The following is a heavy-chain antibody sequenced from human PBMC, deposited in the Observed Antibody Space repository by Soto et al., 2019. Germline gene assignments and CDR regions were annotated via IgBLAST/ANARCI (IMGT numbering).Heavy chain of an antibody. CDR3: ARDRSITIFGAGGMFDY. CDR2: ISSSGSTI. D-gene: IGHD3-3*01. V-gene: IGHV3-11*01. CDR1: GFTFSDYY. J-gene: IGHJ4*02. Sequence: PVGSLRLSCAASGFTFSDYYMSWIRQAPGKGLEWVSYISSSGSTIYYADSVKGRFTISRDNAKSSLYLQMNSLRAEDTAVYYCARDRSITIFGAGGMFDYWGQGTLVTVSS.